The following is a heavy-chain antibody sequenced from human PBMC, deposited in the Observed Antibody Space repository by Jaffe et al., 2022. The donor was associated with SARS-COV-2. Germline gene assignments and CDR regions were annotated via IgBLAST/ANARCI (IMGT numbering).Heavy chain of an antibody. V-gene: IGHV3-13*01. J-gene: IGHJ5*02. CDR3: ARSQTDYDILTGYPLGNWFDP. CDR2: IGTAGDT. Sequence: EVQLVESGGGLVQPGGSLRLSCAASGFTFSSYDMHWVRQATGKGLEWVSAIGTAGDTYYPGSVKGRFTISRENAKNSLYLQMNSLRAGDTAVYYCARSQTDYDILTGYPLGNWFDPWGQGTLVTVSS. CDR1: GFTFSSYD. D-gene: IGHD3-9*01.